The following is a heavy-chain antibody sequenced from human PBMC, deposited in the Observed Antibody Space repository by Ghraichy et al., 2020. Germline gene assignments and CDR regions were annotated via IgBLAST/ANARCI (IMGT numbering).Heavy chain of an antibody. CDR2: ISWNGGSI. Sequence: GGSLRLSCAASGFTFDDYAMHWVRQAPGKGLEWVLGISWNGGSIGYADSVKGRFTISRDNAKNSLYLQMNSLRAEDTALYYCAKGPGYYYYYGMDVWGQGTTVTVSS. J-gene: IGHJ6*02. V-gene: IGHV3-9*01. CDR3: AKGPGYYYYYGMDV. CDR1: GFTFDDYA.